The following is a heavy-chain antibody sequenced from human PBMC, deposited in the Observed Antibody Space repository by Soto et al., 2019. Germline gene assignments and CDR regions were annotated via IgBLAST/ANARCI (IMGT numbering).Heavy chain of an antibody. V-gene: IGHV4-34*01. J-gene: IGHJ5*02. CDR3: ARGGGVVPAANSSWFDP. CDR1: GGSFSGYY. CDR2: INHSGST. D-gene: IGHD2-2*01. Sequence: SETLSLTCAVYGGSFSGYYWSWIRQPPGKGLEWIGEINHSGSTNYNPSLKSRVTISVDTSKNQFSLKLSSVTAADTAVYYCARGGGVVPAANSSWFDPWGQGTLVTVSS.